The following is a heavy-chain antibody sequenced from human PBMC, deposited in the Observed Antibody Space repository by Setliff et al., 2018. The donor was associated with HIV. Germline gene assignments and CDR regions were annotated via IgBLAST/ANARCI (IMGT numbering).Heavy chain of an antibody. CDR2: IKEDGSEK. J-gene: IGHJ4*02. Sequence: PGASLKISCEASGFPFNEFWMSWVRQAPGKGLEWVANIKEDGSEKYYVGSVKGRFTISRDNAKNSLYLQMNNLRTEDTALYYCAKGADYGDHFDYWGQETLVTVSS. CDR3: AKGADYGDHFDY. D-gene: IGHD4-17*01. V-gene: IGHV3-7*03. CDR1: GFPFNEFW.